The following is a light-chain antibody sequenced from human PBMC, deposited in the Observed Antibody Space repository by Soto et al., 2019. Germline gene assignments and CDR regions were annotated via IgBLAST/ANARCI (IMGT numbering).Light chain of an antibody. CDR2: AAS. Sequence: IQMTQSPSTLSASVGDRVTITCRASQSISSWLAWYKQKPGKAPKLLIYAASSLQSGVPSRFRGSGSGTDFTLTISSLKPEDFATYYCLQDYNYPWTFGQGTKVDI. CDR1: QSISSW. V-gene: IGKV1-6*01. J-gene: IGKJ1*01. CDR3: LQDYNYPWT.